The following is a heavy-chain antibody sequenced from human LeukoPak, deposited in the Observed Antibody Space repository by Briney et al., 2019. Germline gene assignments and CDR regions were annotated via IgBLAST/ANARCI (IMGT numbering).Heavy chain of an antibody. CDR1: GFTFSDYY. CDR2: IRGSGETT. V-gene: IGHV3-23*01. CDR3: AKDLSSGTGRGFDY. J-gene: IGHJ4*02. Sequence: GSLRLSCAASGFTFSDYYMSWVRQAPGKGLEWVSGIRGSGETTYYAESVKGRFIIQRDNSKNTLYLQMNSLRAEDTDLYYCAKDLSSGTGRGFDYWGQGTLVTVSS. D-gene: IGHD3/OR15-3a*01.